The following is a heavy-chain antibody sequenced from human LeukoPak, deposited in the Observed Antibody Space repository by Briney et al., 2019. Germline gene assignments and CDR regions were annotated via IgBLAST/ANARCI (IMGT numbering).Heavy chain of an antibody. CDR3: ARDCLYYYDSSGYYCHFDY. CDR2: ISAYNGNT. D-gene: IGHD3-22*01. Sequence: ASVKVSCKASGYTFTSYGISWVRQAPGQGLEWMGWISAYNGNTNYAQKLQGRATMTTDTSTSTAYMELRSLRSDDTAVYYCARDCLYYYDSSGYYCHFDYWGQGTLVTVSS. V-gene: IGHV1-18*01. CDR1: GYTFTSYG. J-gene: IGHJ4*02.